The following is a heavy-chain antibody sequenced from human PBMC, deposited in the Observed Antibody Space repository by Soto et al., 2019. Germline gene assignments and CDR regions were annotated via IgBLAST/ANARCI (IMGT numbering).Heavy chain of an antibody. CDR1: GFTFSSYS. CDR3: AKDMGTGWEHYQRFDY. Sequence: EVQLVQSGGGLVQPGGSLGLSCTASGFTFSSYSMTWVRLSPGKGLEWVSAASGRGDRTYYADSVSGRFTISRDNSKNTLFLQMNNLRVEDTAIYYCAKDMGTGWEHYQRFDYWGQGVLVTVSS. D-gene: IGHD1-26*01. CDR2: ASGRGDRT. J-gene: IGHJ4*02. V-gene: IGHV3-23*04.